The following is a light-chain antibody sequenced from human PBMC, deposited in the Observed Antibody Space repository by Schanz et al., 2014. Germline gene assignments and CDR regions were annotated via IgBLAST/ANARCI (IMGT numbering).Light chain of an antibody. CDR3: QQYGSLPGT. V-gene: IGKV3-20*01. CDR2: GAS. Sequence: EIVLTQSPGSLSVSPGESATLSCRASQSLRNNYLAWYQQKRGQAPRLLIYGASNRATGIPDRFSGSGSGTDFTLTISRLEPEDFAVYYCQQYGSLPGTFGQGTKVEIK. CDR1: QSLRNNY. J-gene: IGKJ1*01.